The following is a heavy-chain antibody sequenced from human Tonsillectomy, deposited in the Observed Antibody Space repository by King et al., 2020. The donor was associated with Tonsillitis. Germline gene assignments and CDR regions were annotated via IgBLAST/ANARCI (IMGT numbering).Heavy chain of an antibody. Sequence: VQLVESGGGLVQPGGSLKLSCSASGFTFSGSAMHWVRQASGKGLEWVGRIRNKANTYSTAYAASVKGRVSISRGDSKNTAYLQMNSLKTEDTAVYYCTSSNSGRFDYWGQGTLVTVSS. J-gene: IGHJ4*02. V-gene: IGHV3-73*02. D-gene: IGHD1-26*01. CDR3: TSSNSGRFDY. CDR1: GFTFSGSA. CDR2: IRNKANTYST.